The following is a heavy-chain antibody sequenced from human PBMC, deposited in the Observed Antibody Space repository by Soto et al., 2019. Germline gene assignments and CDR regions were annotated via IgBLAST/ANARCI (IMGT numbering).Heavy chain of an antibody. D-gene: IGHD5-18*01. V-gene: IGHV3-48*03. CDR2: ISDDGASI. CDR3: ARENSVQAWLHHFDH. Sequence: GGSLRLSCEASGFSFSSFAMIWVRQAPGRGLEWVSYISDDGASIYYADSLKGRFTISRDNAKNSLSLQMNNLRAEDTAVYYCARENSVQAWLHHFDHWGLGTLVTVSS. J-gene: IGHJ4*02. CDR1: GFSFSSFA.